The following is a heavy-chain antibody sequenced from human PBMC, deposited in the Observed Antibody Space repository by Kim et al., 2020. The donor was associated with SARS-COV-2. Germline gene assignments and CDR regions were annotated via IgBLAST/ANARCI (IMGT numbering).Heavy chain of an antibody. CDR2: ISGSGAYT. CDR3: AKDLLYSDYGDDYGVHAFDI. V-gene: IGHV3-23*01. CDR1: GFTFSSFT. Sequence: GGSLRLSCVASGFTFSSFTMSWVRQVPGKGLEWVSGISGSGAYTYYGDSVKGRFSISRDNSKNTMYLQINGLRAEDTAIYYCAKDLLYSDYGDDYGVHAFDIWGPGAMVTVSS. J-gene: IGHJ3*02. D-gene: IGHD4-17*01.